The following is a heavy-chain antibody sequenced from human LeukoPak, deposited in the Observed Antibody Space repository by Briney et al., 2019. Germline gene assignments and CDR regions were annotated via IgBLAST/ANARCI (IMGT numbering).Heavy chain of an antibody. Sequence: PSETLSLTCTVSGGSISSYYWSWIRQPPGKGLEWIGYIYYSGSTNYNPSLKSRVTIPVDTSKNQFSLKLSSVTAADTAVYYCARAGYSNLYYYYYYYMDVWGKGNPGHRLL. J-gene: IGHJ6*03. CDR2: IYYSGST. V-gene: IGHV4-59*01. CDR1: GGSISSYY. CDR3: ARAGYSNLYYYYYYYMDV. D-gene: IGHD4-11*01.